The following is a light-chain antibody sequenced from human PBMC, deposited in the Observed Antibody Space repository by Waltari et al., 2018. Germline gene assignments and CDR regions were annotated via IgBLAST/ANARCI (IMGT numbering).Light chain of an antibody. CDR1: SSNIGAGFD. J-gene: IGLJ2*01. V-gene: IGLV1-40*01. Sequence: QSVLTQPPSVSGAPGQRVTISCTGSSSNIGAGFDVHWYQQLPGTAPKRLIYGNTNRPSGVPERFSGAKSGTSASLAITGLQAEDEADYYCQSYDSGLSGVVFGGGTKLTVL. CDR3: QSYDSGLSGVV. CDR2: GNT.